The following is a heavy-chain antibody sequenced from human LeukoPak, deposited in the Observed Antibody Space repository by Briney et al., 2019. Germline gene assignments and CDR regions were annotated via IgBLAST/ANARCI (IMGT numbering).Heavy chain of an antibody. J-gene: IGHJ4*02. D-gene: IGHD3-10*01. V-gene: IGHV3-33*01. Sequence: GGSLRLSCAASGFTFSSYGMHWVRQAPGKGLEWVAVIWYDGSNKYYADSVKGRFTISRDNSENTLYLQMNSLRAEDTAVYYCARAGHYYGSGSYYNLPYFDYWGQGTLVTVSS. CDR2: IWYDGSNK. CDR1: GFTFSSYG. CDR3: ARAGHYYGSGSYYNLPYFDY.